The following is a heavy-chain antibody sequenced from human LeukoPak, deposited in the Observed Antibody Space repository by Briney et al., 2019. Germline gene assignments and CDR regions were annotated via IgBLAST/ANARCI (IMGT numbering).Heavy chain of an antibody. D-gene: IGHD3-10*01. CDR3: AKFGYYYGSGSYHGMYYFDY. V-gene: IGHV3-23*01. CDR2: ISGSGGST. J-gene: IGHJ4*02. Sequence: GGSLRLSCAASGFTFSSYGMSWVRQAPGKGLEWVSAISGSGGSTYCADSVKGRFTISRDNSKNTLYLQMNSLRAEDTAVYYCAKFGYYYGSGSYHGMYYFDYWGQGTLVTVSS. CDR1: GFTFSSYG.